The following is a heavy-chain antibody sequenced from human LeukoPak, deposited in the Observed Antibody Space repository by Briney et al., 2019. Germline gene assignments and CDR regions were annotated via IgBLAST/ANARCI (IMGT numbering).Heavy chain of an antibody. CDR1: GFTFTNYG. CDR2: ITYDGYYK. CDR3: ARDLSPVVRASPMGY. Sequence: GTSLRLSCAASGFTFTNYGMHWVRQAPGKGLEWVALITYDGYYKYYSDSVKGRFTISSDTSKNTLYLQMNSLRAEDTAVYCCARDLSPVVRASPMGYWGQGTPVTVSS. D-gene: IGHD3-10*01. J-gene: IGHJ4*02. V-gene: IGHV3-30*03.